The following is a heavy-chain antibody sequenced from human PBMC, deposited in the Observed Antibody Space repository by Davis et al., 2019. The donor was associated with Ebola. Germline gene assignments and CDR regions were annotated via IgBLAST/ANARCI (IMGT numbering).Heavy chain of an antibody. CDR1: GYTFTGYY. Sequence: ASVKVSCKASGYTFTGYYMHWVRQAPGQGLEWMGWISGYEDNTNYAPRFQGRITLTKDRATSTAYMELRSLRSDDTAVYYCAREKLGGSADYWGQGTLVTVSS. CDR3: AREKLGGSADY. J-gene: IGHJ4*02. CDR2: ISGYEDNT. V-gene: IGHV1-18*04. D-gene: IGHD3-3*01.